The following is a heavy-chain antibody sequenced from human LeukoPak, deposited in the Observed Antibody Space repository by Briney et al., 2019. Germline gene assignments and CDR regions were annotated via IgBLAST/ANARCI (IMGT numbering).Heavy chain of an antibody. CDR1: GLTFSSYE. J-gene: IGHJ4*02. V-gene: IGHV3-48*03. D-gene: IGHD2-2*01. CDR2: ISSASNMI. CDR3: VRDNCTGTSCHHFDY. Sequence: GGSLRLSCAASGLTFSSYEMNWVRQAPGKGLEWISYISSASNMIYYAESVKGRFTISRDNAKNSLYLQMNSLRAEDTAVYYCVRDNCTGTSCHHFDYWGQGTLVTVSS.